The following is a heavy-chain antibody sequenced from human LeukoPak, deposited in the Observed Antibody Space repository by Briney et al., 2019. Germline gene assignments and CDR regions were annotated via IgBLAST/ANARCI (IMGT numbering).Heavy chain of an antibody. D-gene: IGHD3-22*01. Sequence: GESLKISCKGSGYSFTSYWIGWVRQMPGKGLEWMWIIYPGDSDTRYSPSFQGQVTISADKSISTAYLQWSSLKASDTAMYYCARRYYYDSSGYPFDYWGQGTLVTVSS. CDR3: ARRYYYDSSGYPFDY. J-gene: IGHJ4*02. CDR1: GYSFTSYW. V-gene: IGHV5-51*01. CDR2: IYPGDSDT.